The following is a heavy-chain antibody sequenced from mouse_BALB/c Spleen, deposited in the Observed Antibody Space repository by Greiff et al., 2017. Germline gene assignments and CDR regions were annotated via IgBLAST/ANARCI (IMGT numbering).Heavy chain of an antibody. V-gene: IGHV5-4*02. CDR3: ARAYRYDKAWFAY. CDR1: GFTFSDYY. D-gene: IGHD2-14*01. Sequence: EVQVVESGGGLVKPGGSLKLSCAASGFTFSDYYMYWVRQTPEKRLEWVATISDGGSYTYYPDSVKGRFTISRDNAKNNLYLQMSSLKSEDTAMYYCARAYRYDKAWFAYWGQGTLVTVSA. J-gene: IGHJ3*01. CDR2: ISDGGSYT.